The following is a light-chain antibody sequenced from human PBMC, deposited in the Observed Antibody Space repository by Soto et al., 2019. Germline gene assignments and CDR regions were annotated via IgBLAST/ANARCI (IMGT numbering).Light chain of an antibody. CDR1: QSLVYSDGNTY. J-gene: IGKJ1*01. CDR2: KVS. V-gene: IGKV2-30*01. Sequence: EAVMTQSPLSLPVTLGQPASISCRSNQSLVYSDGNTYLNWFQQRPGQSPRRLIYKVSNRDSGVPDRFSGSGSGTDFTLTISRLEPEDFAVYYCQQYYNWPRTFGQGTKVDIK. CDR3: QQYYNWPRT.